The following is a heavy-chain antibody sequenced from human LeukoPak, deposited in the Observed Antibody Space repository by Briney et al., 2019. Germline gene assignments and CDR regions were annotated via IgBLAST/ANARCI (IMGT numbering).Heavy chain of an antibody. CDR3: ARYTAMRVQWYCGMDV. D-gene: IGHD5-18*01. V-gene: IGHV4-39*01. J-gene: IGHJ6*02. CDR1: GGSICSSSYY. CDR2: IYYSGST. Sequence: PSETLSLTCAVSGGSICSSSYYWGWIRQPPGKGLEWIGSIYYSGSTYYNPSLKSRVTISVDTSKNQFSLKLSSLTAADTAVYYCARYTAMRVQWYCGMDVRGQRTTVTVSS.